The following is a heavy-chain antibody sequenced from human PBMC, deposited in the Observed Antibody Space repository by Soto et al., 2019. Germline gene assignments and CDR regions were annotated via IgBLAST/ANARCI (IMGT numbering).Heavy chain of an antibody. V-gene: IGHV1-18*01. CDR1: GYTFTSYG. CDR2: ISAYNGNT. CDR3: ARVKAVAGGPYYFDY. D-gene: IGHD6-19*01. J-gene: IGHJ4*02. Sequence: SVKVSCKASGYTFTSYGISWVRQAPEQGLEWMGWISAYNGNTNYAQKLQGRVTMTTDTSTSTAYMELRSLRSDDTAVYYCARVKAVAGGPYYFDYWGQGTLVGVSS.